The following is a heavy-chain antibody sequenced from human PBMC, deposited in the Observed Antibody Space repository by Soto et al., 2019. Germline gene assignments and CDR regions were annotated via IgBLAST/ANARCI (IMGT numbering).Heavy chain of an antibody. CDR2: ISYDGSNK. D-gene: IGHD6-13*01. CDR1: GFTFSSYA. V-gene: IGHV3-30-3*01. J-gene: IGHJ5*02. Sequence: QVQLVESGGGVVQPGRSLRLSCAASGFTFSSYAMHWVRQAPGKGLEWVAVISYDGSNKYYADSVKGRFTISRDNSKNTLNLQMNSLRAEDTAVYYCARDLGLEAAVGWFDPWGQGTLVTVSS. CDR3: ARDLGLEAAVGWFDP.